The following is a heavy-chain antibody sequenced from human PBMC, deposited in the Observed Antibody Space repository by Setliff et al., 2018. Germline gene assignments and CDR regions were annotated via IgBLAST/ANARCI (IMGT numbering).Heavy chain of an antibody. CDR1: GYTFTGYY. D-gene: IGHD3-3*01. CDR2: INPSSGAT. Sequence: ASVKVSCKASGYTFTGYYMYWVRQAPGQGLEWMGRINPSSGATVYAQKFQGWVTMTRDTSISTAYMELSSLRSEDTAVYYCAISTIFGVVSPTPDAFDIWGQGTMVTVSS. V-gene: IGHV1-2*04. CDR3: AISTIFGVVSPTPDAFDI. J-gene: IGHJ3*02.